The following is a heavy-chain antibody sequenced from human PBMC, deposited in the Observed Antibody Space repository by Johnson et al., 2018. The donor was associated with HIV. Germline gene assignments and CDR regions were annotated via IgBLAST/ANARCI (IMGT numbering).Heavy chain of an antibody. CDR3: SRTRREWSRGDPEAFDI. D-gene: IGHD3-3*01. Sequence: MQLVESGGGLVQPGGSLRLSCAASGFTFSSYDMHWVRQAPGKGLEWVANIKQDGSEKYYVDSVKGRFTISRDNAKNSLSLQMNSLRAEDTAVYYCSRTRREWSRGDPEAFDIWGQWTMVTVSA. CDR1: GFTFSSYD. J-gene: IGHJ3*02. CDR2: IKQDGSEK. V-gene: IGHV3-7*01.